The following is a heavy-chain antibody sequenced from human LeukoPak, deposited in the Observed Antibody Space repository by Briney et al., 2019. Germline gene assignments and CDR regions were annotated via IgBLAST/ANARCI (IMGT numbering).Heavy chain of an antibody. J-gene: IGHJ5*02. Sequence: GGSLRLSCAASGFTFSNAWMSWVRQAPGKGLEWVGRNKRKTDGGTTDYAAPVKGRFTISRDDSKNTLFLQMNSLKTEDTAVYYCATSGGSYWSWGQGTLVTVSS. CDR1: GFTFSNAW. D-gene: IGHD1-26*01. CDR3: ATSGGSYWS. CDR2: NKRKTDGGTT. V-gene: IGHV3-15*01.